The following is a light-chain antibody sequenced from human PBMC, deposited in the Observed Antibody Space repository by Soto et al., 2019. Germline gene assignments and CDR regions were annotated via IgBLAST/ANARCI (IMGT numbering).Light chain of an antibody. CDR3: QQYDTYPLT. V-gene: IGKV1-5*03. CDR2: KAS. CDR1: QSIGSW. J-gene: IGKJ4*01. Sequence: DIQMTQSPSTLSASVGDRVTITCWASQSIGSWLAWHQQEPGKAPKLLIYKASSLESGVPSRFSGSGSGTEFTLSISSLQPDDSATYYCQQYDTYPLTFGGGTKVEIK.